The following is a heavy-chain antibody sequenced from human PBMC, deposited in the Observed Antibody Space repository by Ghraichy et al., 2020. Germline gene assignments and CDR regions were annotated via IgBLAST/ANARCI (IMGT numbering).Heavy chain of an antibody. V-gene: IGHV3-7*01. Sequence: GGSLRLSCAASGFTFSRHWMSWVRQAPGKGLEWVASIKSDGSDIFYLDSVKGRFTISRDNAENSVSLEMTSLRAEDTAIYYCARDPYGDYKYGGTDYWGRGTLVSVS. CDR2: IKSDGSDI. CDR3: ARDPYGDYKYGGTDY. CDR1: GFTFSRHW. J-gene: IGHJ4*02. D-gene: IGHD4-17*01.